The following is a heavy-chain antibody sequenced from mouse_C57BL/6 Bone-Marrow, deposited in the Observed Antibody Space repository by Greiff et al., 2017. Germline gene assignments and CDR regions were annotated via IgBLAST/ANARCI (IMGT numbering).Heavy chain of an antibody. CDR2: IDPSDSYT. V-gene: IGHV1-69*01. D-gene: IGHD1-1*01. CDR1: GYTFTSYW. Sequence: QVQLQQPGAELVMPGASVKLSCKASGYTFTSYWMHWVKQRPGQGLEWIGEIDPSDSYTNYNQKFKGKSTLTVDKSSSTAYMQLSSLTSEDSAVYYCALYCYGSSYECAMDYWGQGTSVTVSS. J-gene: IGHJ4*01. CDR3: ALYCYGSSYECAMDY.